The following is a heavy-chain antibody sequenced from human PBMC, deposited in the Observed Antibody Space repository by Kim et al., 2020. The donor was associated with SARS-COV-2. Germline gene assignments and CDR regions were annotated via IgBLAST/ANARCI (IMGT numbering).Heavy chain of an antibody. CDR1: GFTFSSYT. V-gene: IGHV3-21*01. J-gene: IGHJ4*02. Sequence: GGSLRLSCAASGFTFSSYTMNWVRQAPGRGLEWVSSISIRSSYIYYADSVKGRFTISRDNVENSLFLQINSLTVEDTAVYCCARSRDGYTNSAFDLWGRG. CDR2: ISIRSSYI. D-gene: IGHD5-12*01. CDR3: ARSRDGYTNSAFDL.